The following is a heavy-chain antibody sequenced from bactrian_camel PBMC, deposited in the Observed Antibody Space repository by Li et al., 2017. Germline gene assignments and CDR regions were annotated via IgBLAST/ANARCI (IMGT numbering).Heavy chain of an antibody. CDR2: IDRFGAT. J-gene: IGHJ6*01. CDR1: GYTSNSCD. D-gene: IGHD2*01. Sequence: DVQLVESGGGLAQAGGSLRLSCTAPGYTSNSCDIHWYRQAAGKEREGVAMIDRFGATDYANSVKGRFTISRDKDTLYLQMSNLKPEDTAMYSCGTDVYLLCTVDATQGQFGYRGQGTQVTVS. V-gene: IGHV3S31*01. CDR3: GTDVYLLCTVDATQGQFGY.